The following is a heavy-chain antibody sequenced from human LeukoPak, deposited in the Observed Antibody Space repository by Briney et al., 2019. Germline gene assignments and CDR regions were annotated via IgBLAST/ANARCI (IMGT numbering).Heavy chain of an antibody. CDR2: ISAYNGNT. D-gene: IGHD3-3*01. CDR1: GYTFTNYA. Sequence: ASVKGSCKASGYTFTNYAITWVRQAPVQGLEWMGWISAYNGNTNYAQKLQGRVTMTTDTSTNTAYLELRSLRSDATAVYYCARGLEWLTRRHNWFDPWGQGTLVTVSS. J-gene: IGHJ5*02. V-gene: IGHV1-18*01. CDR3: ARGLEWLTRRHNWFDP.